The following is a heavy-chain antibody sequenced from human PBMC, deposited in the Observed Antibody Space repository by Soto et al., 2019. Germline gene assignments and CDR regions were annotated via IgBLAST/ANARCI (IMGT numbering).Heavy chain of an antibody. D-gene: IGHD3-3*02. CDR2: IYHSGNT. V-gene: IGHV4-38-2*01. CDR1: GYSISLGYY. CDR3: ARVKLAGCVGFDY. J-gene: IGHJ4*02. Sequence: LSLTCAVSGYSISLGYYWGWIRQPPGKGLEWIGSIYHSGNTYYNPSLKSRVSISLDTSKNHFSLELTSVTAADTAVYYCARVKLAGCVGFDYWGLGTLVTVSS.